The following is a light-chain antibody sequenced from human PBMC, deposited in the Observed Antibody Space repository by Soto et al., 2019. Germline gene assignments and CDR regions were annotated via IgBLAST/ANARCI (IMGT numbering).Light chain of an antibody. CDR2: AAS. CDR3: QQSYSTPYT. J-gene: IGKJ5*01. Sequence: DIQMPKSPSSLSSSVVARVTITCRASQSISSYLNWYQQKPGKAPKLLIYAASSLQSGVPSRFSGSGSGTDFTLTSSSLQPEDFATYYCQQSYSTPYTFGQGTRLEIK. V-gene: IGKV1-39*01. CDR1: QSISSY.